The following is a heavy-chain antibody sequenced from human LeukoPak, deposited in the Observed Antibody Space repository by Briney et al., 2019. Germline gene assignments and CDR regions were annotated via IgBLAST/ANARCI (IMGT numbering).Heavy chain of an antibody. D-gene: IGHD2-15*01. V-gene: IGHV3-20*04. Sequence: PGGSLRLSCAASGLTFDDYGMSWVRQAPGKGLEWVSGINWNGGSTGYADSVKGRFTISRDNAKNSLYLQMNSLRVEDTALYYCARGGGSCYNPGGQGTLVTVSS. CDR2: INWNGGST. CDR3: ARGGGSCYNP. CDR1: GLTFDDYG. J-gene: IGHJ4*02.